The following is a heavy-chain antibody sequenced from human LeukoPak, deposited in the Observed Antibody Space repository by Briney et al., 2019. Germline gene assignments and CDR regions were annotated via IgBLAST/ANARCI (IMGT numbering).Heavy chain of an antibody. CDR1: GGTFSSYA. Sequence: ASVKVSCKASGGTFSSYAISWVRQAPGQGLEWMGRIIPILGIANYAQKFQGRVTITADKSTSTAYVELSSLRSEDTAVYYCATGGGYDIYYYGMDVWGQGTTVTVSS. D-gene: IGHD5-12*01. J-gene: IGHJ6*02. V-gene: IGHV1-69*04. CDR3: ATGGGYDIYYYGMDV. CDR2: IIPILGIA.